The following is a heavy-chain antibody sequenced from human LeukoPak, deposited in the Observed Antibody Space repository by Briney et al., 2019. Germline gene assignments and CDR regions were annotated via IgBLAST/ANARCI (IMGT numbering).Heavy chain of an antibody. Sequence: TLSLTCTVSGGSISSGGYYWSWIRQHPGKGLEWIGYIYYSGSTYYNPSLKSRVTISVDTSKNQFSLKLSSVAAADTAVYYCAREPSSTVTTSWGQGTLVTVSS. CDR1: GGSISSGGYY. V-gene: IGHV4-31*03. CDR2: IYYSGST. J-gene: IGHJ4*02. D-gene: IGHD4-17*01. CDR3: AREPSSTVTTS.